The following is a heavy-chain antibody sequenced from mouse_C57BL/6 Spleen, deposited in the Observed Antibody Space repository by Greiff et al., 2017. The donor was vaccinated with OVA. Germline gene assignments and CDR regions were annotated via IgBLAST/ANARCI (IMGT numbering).Heavy chain of an antibody. CDR2: ISDGGSYT. Sequence: EVQVVESGGGLVKPGGSLKLSCAASGFTFSSYAMSWVRQTPEKRLEWVATISDGGSYTYYPDNVKGRFTISRDNAKNNLYLQMSHLKSEDTAMYYCARGDGYDPPYAMDYWGQGTSVTVSS. CDR1: GFTFSSYA. CDR3: ARGDGYDPPYAMDY. D-gene: IGHD2-2*01. V-gene: IGHV5-4*01. J-gene: IGHJ4*01.